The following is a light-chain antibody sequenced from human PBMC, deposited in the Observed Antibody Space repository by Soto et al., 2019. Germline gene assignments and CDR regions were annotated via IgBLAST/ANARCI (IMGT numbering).Light chain of an antibody. CDR1: QSINNY. CDR2: SAS. J-gene: IGKJ5*01. V-gene: IGKV1-39*01. Sequence: DIQMTQSPASLSVSVGDRVTITCRASQSINNYLNWYLQRPGQAPKLLIRSASTLQRGVPSRFSGSGSRTEFTLTIADLQPDAFGTYYCQQSLTMPITFGHGTRLEIK. CDR3: QQSLTMPIT.